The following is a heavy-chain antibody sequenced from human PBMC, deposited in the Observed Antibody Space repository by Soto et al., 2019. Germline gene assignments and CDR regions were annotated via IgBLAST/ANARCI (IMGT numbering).Heavy chain of an antibody. CDR2: IKSKTDGGTT. V-gene: IGHV3-15*01. CDR3: TTDVGFTVTTSYYYYYMDV. D-gene: IGHD4-17*01. Sequence: PGGSLRLSCAASGFTFSNAWMSWVRQASGKGLEWVGRIKSKTDGGTTDYAAPVKGRFTISRDDSKNTLYLQMNSLKTEDTAVYYCTTDVGFTVTTSYYYYYMDVWGKGTTVTVSS. J-gene: IGHJ6*03. CDR1: GFTFSNAW.